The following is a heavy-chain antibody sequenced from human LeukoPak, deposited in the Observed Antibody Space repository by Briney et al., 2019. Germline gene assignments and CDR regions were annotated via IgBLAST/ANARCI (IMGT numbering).Heavy chain of an antibody. V-gene: IGHV4-34*01. CDR1: GGSLSDYS. D-gene: IGHD3-10*01. J-gene: IGHJ6*03. CDR3: ARRWFGELSPGYYYYYYMDV. Sequence: SETLSLTCGVYGGSLSDYSWSWIRQPPGKGLEFIGEITQSVNTNYNPSLKSQVTISVDTSKNQFSLKLSSVTAADTAVYYCARRWFGELSPGYYYYYYMDVWGKGTTVTVSS. CDR2: ITQSVNT.